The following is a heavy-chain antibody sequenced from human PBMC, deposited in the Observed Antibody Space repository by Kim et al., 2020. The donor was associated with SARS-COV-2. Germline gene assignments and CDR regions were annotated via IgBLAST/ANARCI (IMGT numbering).Heavy chain of an antibody. D-gene: IGHD3-10*01. CDR2: ISYDGSNK. Sequence: GGSLRLSCAASGFTFSSYGMHWVRQAPGKGLEWVAVISYDGSNKYYADSVKGRFTISRDNSKNTLYLQMNSLRAEDSAVYYCAKDAMVRGVIGYYGMDVWGQGTTVPVPS. V-gene: IGHV3-30*18. CDR1: GFTFSSYG. J-gene: IGHJ6*02. CDR3: AKDAMVRGVIGYYGMDV.